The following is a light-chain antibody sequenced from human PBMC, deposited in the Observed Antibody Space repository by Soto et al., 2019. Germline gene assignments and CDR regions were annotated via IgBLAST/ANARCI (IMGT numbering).Light chain of an antibody. J-gene: IGKJ4*01. CDR3: QQLNNYPLT. CDR1: QSISSY. V-gene: IGKV1-39*01. Sequence: DIQMTQSPSSLCASVGDRVTITCRASQSISSYLNWYQQKPGKAPKILIYAASSLQSGVPSRFRGSGSDTEFTLTISRLQPEDFETYYCQQLNNYPLTFGGGTKVDIK. CDR2: AAS.